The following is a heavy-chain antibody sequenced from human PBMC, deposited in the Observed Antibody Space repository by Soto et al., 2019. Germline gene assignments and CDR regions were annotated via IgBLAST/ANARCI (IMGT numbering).Heavy chain of an antibody. Sequence: PGGSLRLSCAASGFTFSSYAMSWVGQAPGKGLEWVSAISGSGGSTYYADSVKGRFTITRDNSKNTLYLQMNSLRAEDTAVYYCAKAPPYSSSWYGTLDYWGQGTLVTVSS. CDR3: AKAPPYSSSWYGTLDY. CDR1: GFTFSSYA. CDR2: ISGSGGST. V-gene: IGHV3-23*01. J-gene: IGHJ4*02. D-gene: IGHD6-13*01.